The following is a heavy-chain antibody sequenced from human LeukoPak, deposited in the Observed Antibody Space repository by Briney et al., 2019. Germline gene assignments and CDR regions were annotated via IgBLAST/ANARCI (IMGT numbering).Heavy chain of an antibody. Sequence: PGESLKISCKGSGYTFTNYWIGWVRQMPGKGLEWMGLIYPGDSDTRYSPSFQGQVTLSADKSISTAYLQWSSLKASDSAMYYCARTAATTYSFDYWGQGTLVTVFS. CDR3: ARTAATTYSFDY. J-gene: IGHJ4*02. D-gene: IGHD2-15*01. CDR1: GYTFTNYW. CDR2: IYPGDSDT. V-gene: IGHV5-51*01.